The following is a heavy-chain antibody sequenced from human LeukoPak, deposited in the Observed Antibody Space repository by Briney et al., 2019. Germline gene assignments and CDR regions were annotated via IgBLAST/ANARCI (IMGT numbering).Heavy chain of an antibody. J-gene: IGHJ4*02. Sequence: PSETLSLTCAVYGGSFSGYYWSWIRQPPGKGLEWIGEINHSGSTHYNPSLKSRVTISVDTSKNQFSLKLSSVTAADTAVYYCARGTRSVVVPAAILRGTKKSFYFDYWGQGTLVTVSS. CDR2: INHSGST. CDR3: ARGTRSVVVPAAILRGTKKSFYFDY. CDR1: GGSFSGYY. D-gene: IGHD2-2*01. V-gene: IGHV4-34*01.